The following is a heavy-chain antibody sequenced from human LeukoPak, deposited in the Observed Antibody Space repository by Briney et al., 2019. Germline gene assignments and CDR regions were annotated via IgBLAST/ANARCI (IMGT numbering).Heavy chain of an antibody. CDR1: GFTFSSYG. Sequence: PSGRSLRLSCAASGFTFSSYGMHWVRQAPGKGLEWVAVIWYDGSNKYYADSVKGRFTISRDNSKNTLYLQMNSLRAEDTAAYYCVRDRAYSGYDPVDYWGQGTLVTVSS. CDR3: VRDRAYSGYDPVDY. J-gene: IGHJ4*02. V-gene: IGHV3-33*01. CDR2: IWYDGSNK. D-gene: IGHD5-12*01.